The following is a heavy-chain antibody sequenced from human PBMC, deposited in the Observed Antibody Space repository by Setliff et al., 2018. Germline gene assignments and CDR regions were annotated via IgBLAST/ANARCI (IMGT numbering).Heavy chain of an antibody. CDR3: AKDPNGDFFGAFDT. Sequence: PGGSLRLSCGGYGFTFSKYWMYWVRQVPGKGLEWVANIKADGSERFYGDSVRGRFIVSRDNAKNSLYLQMNGLRAEDSALYYCAKDPNGDFFGAFDTWGQGALVTVSS. V-gene: IGHV3-7*03. CDR1: GFTFSKYW. CDR2: IKADGSER. J-gene: IGHJ5*02. D-gene: IGHD4-17*01.